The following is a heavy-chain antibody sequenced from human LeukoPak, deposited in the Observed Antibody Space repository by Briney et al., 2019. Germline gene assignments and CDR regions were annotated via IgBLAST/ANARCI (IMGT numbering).Heavy chain of an antibody. J-gene: IGHJ6*02. V-gene: IGHV3-30-3*01. Sequence: GGSLRLSCAASGFTFSSYAMHWVRQAPGKGLEWVAFISYDGSNKYYADSVKGRFTISRDNSKNTLYLQMNSLRAEDTAVYYCARDRIVLMVYATYGMDVWGQGTTVTVSS. CDR1: GFTFSSYA. CDR2: ISYDGSNK. CDR3: ARDRIVLMVYATYGMDV. D-gene: IGHD2-8*01.